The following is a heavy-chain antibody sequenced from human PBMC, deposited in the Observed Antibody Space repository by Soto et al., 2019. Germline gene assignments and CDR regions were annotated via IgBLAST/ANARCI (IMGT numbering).Heavy chain of an antibody. D-gene: IGHD3-3*01. CDR1: GFTFSNYG. J-gene: IGHJ6*02. CDR2: ISNDGGNE. Sequence: QVQLVESGGGVVQPGRSLRLSCVASGFTFSNYGMHWVRQAPGKGLDWVAVISNDGGNEYYADSVKGRFTISRDNSKNTLYLQMNRLRGDDTSVFYCAKAYFDFWSGSHYYQYGVDVWGQGTTVTVSS. CDR3: AKAYFDFWSGSHYYQYGVDV. V-gene: IGHV3-30*18.